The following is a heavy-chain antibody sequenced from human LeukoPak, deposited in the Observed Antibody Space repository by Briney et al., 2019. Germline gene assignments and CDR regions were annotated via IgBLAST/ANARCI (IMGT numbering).Heavy chain of an antibody. CDR3: ARVGPLWFGELFTPLPYYYYYGMDV. Sequence: PGGSLRLSCAASGFTFSSYAMSWVRQAPGKGLEWVSAISGSGGSTYYADSVKGRFTISRDNAKNSLYLQMNSLRDEDTAVYYCARVGPLWFGELFTPLPYYYYYGMDVWGQGTTVTVSS. V-gene: IGHV3-23*01. J-gene: IGHJ6*02. CDR2: ISGSGGST. D-gene: IGHD3-10*01. CDR1: GFTFSSYA.